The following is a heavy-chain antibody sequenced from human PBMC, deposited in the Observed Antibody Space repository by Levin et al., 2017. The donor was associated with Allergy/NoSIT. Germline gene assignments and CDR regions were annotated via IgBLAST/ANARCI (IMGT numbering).Heavy chain of an antibody. J-gene: IGHJ6*02. CDR2: ISAYNGNT. CDR1: GYTFTSYG. V-gene: IGHV1-18*01. Sequence: GGSLRLSCKASGYTFTSYGISWVRQAPGQGLEWMGWISAYNGNTNYAQKLQGRVTMTTDTSTSTAYMELRSLRSDDTAVYYCARDSTPGYSSSRASGMDGWGQGTTVTVSS. CDR3: ARDSTPGYSSSRASGMDG. D-gene: IGHD6-13*01.